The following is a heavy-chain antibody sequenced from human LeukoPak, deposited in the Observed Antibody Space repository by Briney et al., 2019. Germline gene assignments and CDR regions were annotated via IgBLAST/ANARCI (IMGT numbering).Heavy chain of an antibody. V-gene: IGHV3-23*01. D-gene: IGHD3-9*01. CDR2: ISGSGGST. J-gene: IGHJ4*02. CDR3: ARDGPYYDVLTGYPPFDY. CDR1: GFTFSSYA. Sequence: PGGSLRLSCAASGFTFSSYAMSWVRQAPGKGLEWVSAISGSGGSTYYADSVKGRFTISRDSSKNTLYLQMNSLRAEDTAVYYCARDGPYYDVLTGYPPFDYWGQGTLVTVSS.